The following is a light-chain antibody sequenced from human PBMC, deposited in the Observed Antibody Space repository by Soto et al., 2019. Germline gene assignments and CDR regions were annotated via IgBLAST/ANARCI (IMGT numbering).Light chain of an antibody. CDR3: CSYVGSTTYV. CDR2: EGS. CDR1: SNDVGRYNQ. V-gene: IGLV2-23*01. Sequence: QSVLTKSASLSGSPGQSITISCTGSSNDVGRYNQVSWYQQHPGKAPKVMIYEGSQRPSGVSNRFSGSKSGNTASLTISGLQAEDEADYYCCSYVGSTTYVFGTGTKVTVL. J-gene: IGLJ1*01.